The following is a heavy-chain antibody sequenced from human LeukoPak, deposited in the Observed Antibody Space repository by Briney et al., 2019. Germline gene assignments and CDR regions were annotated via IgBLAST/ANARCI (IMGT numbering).Heavy chain of an antibody. Sequence: GGSLRLSCAASGFSFSDSYMTWIRQAPGKGLEWVSYISSSGSYKDYADSVKGRFAISRDNGKDSLFLQMNSLRLEDTAVYYCARYRNALVRESYGAWFDPWGQGTLVTVSS. CDR3: ARYRNALVRESYGAWFDP. CDR1: GFSFSDSY. J-gene: IGHJ5*02. V-gene: IGHV3-11*03. D-gene: IGHD3-10*01. CDR2: ISSSGSYK.